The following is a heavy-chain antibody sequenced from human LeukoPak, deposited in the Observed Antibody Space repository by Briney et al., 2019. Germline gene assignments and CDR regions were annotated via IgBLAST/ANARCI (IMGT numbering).Heavy chain of an antibody. CDR1: GLTFSSYS. V-gene: IGHV3-21*01. D-gene: IGHD6-13*01. CDR3: ARDRSSSRDLDY. J-gene: IGHJ4*02. CDR2: ISSSSGSYI. Sequence: PGGSLRLAWPASGLTFSSYSMNWVRPAAGKGLEWVSCISSSSGSYIYYADSVKGRFTISRDNAKNSLYLQMNSLRAEDTAVYYCARDRSSSRDLDYWGQGTLVTVSS.